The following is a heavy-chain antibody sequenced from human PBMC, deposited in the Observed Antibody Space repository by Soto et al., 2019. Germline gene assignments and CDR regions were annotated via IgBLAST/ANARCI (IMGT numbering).Heavy chain of an antibody. CDR2: IVPLSGTP. Sequence: QVRLVQSGAEVKKPGSSVKLSCKVSGGNSNSYSIAWVRQAPGQGLQWLGTIVPLSGTPNHAQQFQARVSVTADTSTNTAYLELSSLRSEDTAIYYCARDWRQMSRGGFFDYWGQGSLVTISS. CDR3: ARDWRQMSRGGFFDY. D-gene: IGHD3-16*01. CDR1: GGNSNSYS. V-gene: IGHV1-69*06. J-gene: IGHJ4*02.